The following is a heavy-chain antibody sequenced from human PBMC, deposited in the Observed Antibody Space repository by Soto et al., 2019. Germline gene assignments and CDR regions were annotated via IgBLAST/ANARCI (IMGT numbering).Heavy chain of an antibody. D-gene: IGHD6-19*01. Sequence: GSLRLSCAASGFTFSSYWMSWVRQAPGKGLEWVANIKQDGSEKYYVDSVKGRFTISRDNAKNSLYLQMNSLRAEDTAVYYCARDLEQWQNHYYYYGMDVWGQGTTVTVSS. CDR1: GFTFSSYW. CDR3: ARDLEQWQNHYYYYGMDV. J-gene: IGHJ6*02. CDR2: IKQDGSEK. V-gene: IGHV3-7*01.